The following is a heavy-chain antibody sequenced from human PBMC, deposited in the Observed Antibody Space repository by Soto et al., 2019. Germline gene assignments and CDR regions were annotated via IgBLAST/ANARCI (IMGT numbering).Heavy chain of an antibody. CDR1: GFTFSSYA. V-gene: IGHV3-30-3*01. CDR2: ISYDGSNK. Sequence: QVQLVESGGGVVQPGRSLRLSCAASGFTFSSYAMHWVRQAPAKGLEWVAVISYDGSNKYYADSVKGRFTISRDNSKNTLYLQMNSLRAEDTAVYYCARDLDDSSGFYYGMDVWGQGTTVTVSS. CDR3: ARDLDDSSGFYYGMDV. D-gene: IGHD3-22*01. J-gene: IGHJ6*02.